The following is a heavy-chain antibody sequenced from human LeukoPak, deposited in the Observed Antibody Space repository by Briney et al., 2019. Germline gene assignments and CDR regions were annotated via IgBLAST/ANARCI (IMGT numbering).Heavy chain of an antibody. CDR3: AKASWCSGGSCYPSYYFDY. CDR1: GFTFSSYW. J-gene: IGHJ4*02. D-gene: IGHD2-15*01. Sequence: GGSLRLSCAASGFTFSSYWMHWVRQAPGKGLVWVSRINSDGSSTSYADSVKGRFTISRDNSKNTLYLQMNSLRAEDTAVYYCAKASWCSGGSCYPSYYFDYWGQGTLVTVSS. CDR2: INSDGSST. V-gene: IGHV3-74*01.